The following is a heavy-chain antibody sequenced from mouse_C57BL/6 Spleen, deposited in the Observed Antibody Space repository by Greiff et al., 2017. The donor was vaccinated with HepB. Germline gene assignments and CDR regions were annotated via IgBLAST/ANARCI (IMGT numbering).Heavy chain of an antibody. CDR1: GYTFTDYE. J-gene: IGHJ3*01. CDR2: IDPETGGT. V-gene: IGHV1-15*01. CDR3: TRAHYYGSSFPWFAY. D-gene: IGHD1-1*01. Sequence: SGAELVRPGASVTLSCKASGYTFTDYEMHWVKQTPVHGLEWIGAIDPETGGTAYNQKFKGKAILTADKSSSTAYMELRSLTSEDSAVYYCTRAHYYGSSFPWFAYWGQGTLVTVSA.